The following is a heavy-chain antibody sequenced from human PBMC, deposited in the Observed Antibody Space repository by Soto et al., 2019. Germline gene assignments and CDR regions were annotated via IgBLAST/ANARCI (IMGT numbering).Heavy chain of an antibody. CDR2: ISADNGNT. D-gene: IGHD3-16*01. CDR3: AGGGGLGKLAMGFDY. CDR1: GYTFNSYG. J-gene: IGHJ4*02. V-gene: IGHV1-18*01. Sequence: QVQLVQSGAEVKKPGASVKVSCKASGYTFNSYGITWVRQAPGQGLEWMGCISADNGNTNYAQNLQGRVTMTTDTSTRTTALEMRSLRSDETAVYYCAGGGGLGKLAMGFDYWGQGTLVTVSS.